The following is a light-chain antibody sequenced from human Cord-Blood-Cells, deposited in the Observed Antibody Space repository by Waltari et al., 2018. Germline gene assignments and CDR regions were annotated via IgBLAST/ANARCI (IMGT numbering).Light chain of an antibody. J-gene: IGKJ1*01. V-gene: IGKV1-5*03. CDR1: QSISSW. Sequence: DIQMTQSPSTLSASVGDRAPITCRSSQSISSWLAWYQQKPGKAPKLLIYNASSLESGVPSRFSGSGSGTEFTLTISSLQPDDFATYYCQQYNSYWWTFGQGTKVEIK. CDR3: QQYNSYWWT. CDR2: NAS.